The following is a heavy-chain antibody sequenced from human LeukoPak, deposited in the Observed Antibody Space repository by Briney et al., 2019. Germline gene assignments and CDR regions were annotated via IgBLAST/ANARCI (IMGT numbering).Heavy chain of an antibody. CDR2: ISSSSSYI. V-gene: IGHV3-21*01. D-gene: IGHD6-6*01. CDR3: ARDPESYSSSWYYYYYYMDV. J-gene: IGHJ6*03. Sequence: EPGGSLRLSCAASGFTFSSYNMNWVRQAPGKGLEWVSSISSSSSYIYYADSVKGRFTISRDNAKNSLYLQMNSLRAEDTAVYYCARDPESYSSSWYYYYYYMDVWGKGTTVTVSS. CDR1: GFTFSSYN.